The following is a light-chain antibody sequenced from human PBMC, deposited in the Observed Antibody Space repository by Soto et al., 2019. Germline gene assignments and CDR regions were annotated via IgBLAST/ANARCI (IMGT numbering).Light chain of an antibody. V-gene: IGKV1-5*01. J-gene: IGKJ1*01. Sequence: DIHMTQSPATLSGSVGERVTITCRASQSISSWLAWYQQKPGKAPKLLIYDASSLESGVPSRFSGSGSGTEFTLTISSLQPDDFATYYCQQYNSYSGTFGQGTKVDIK. CDR1: QSISSW. CDR2: DAS. CDR3: QQYNSYSGT.